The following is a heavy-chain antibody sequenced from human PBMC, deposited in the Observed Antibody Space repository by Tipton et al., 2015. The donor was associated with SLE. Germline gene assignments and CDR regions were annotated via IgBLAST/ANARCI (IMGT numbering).Heavy chain of an antibody. CDR3: ARGDIVVVVAATPDAFDI. CDR1: GGSISSHY. D-gene: IGHD2-15*01. CDR2: INHSGST. J-gene: IGHJ3*02. Sequence: TLSLTCTVSGGSISSHYWSWIRQPPGKGLEWIGEINHSGSTYYNPSLKSRVTISVDTSKNQFSLKLSSVTAADTAVYYCARGDIVVVVAATPDAFDIWGQGTMVTVSS. V-gene: IGHV4-34*09.